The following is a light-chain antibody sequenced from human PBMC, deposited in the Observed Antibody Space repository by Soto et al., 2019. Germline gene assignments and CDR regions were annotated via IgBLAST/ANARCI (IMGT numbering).Light chain of an antibody. V-gene: IGKV2-28*01. J-gene: IGKJ1*01. CDR1: QSLLHSNGFNY. CDR3: QQYSDWPPT. Sequence: DVVMTQSPLSLSVTPGEPASASCRSSQSLLHSNGFNYLDWYLQKPGQSPQLLIYLGSNRASGVPDRFSGSGSGTEFSLTISSLQSEDFAVYYCQQYSDWPPTFGQGTKVDIK. CDR2: LGS.